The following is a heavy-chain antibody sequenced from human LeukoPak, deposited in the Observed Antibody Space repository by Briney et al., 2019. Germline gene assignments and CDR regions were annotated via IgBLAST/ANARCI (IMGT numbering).Heavy chain of an antibody. CDR1: GYTLTIYG. CDR2: ISAYNGNT. D-gene: IGHD1-26*01. Sequence: ASVKVSCKASGYTLTIYGISWVRQAPGQGLEWMGWISAYNGNTNYAQKLQGRVTMTTDTSTSTAYMELRSLRSEDTAVYYCAREDSGSYDYWGQGTLVTVSS. J-gene: IGHJ4*02. CDR3: AREDSGSYDY. V-gene: IGHV1-18*01.